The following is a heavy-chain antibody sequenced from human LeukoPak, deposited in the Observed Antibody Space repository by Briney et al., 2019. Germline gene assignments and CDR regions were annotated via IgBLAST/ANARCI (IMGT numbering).Heavy chain of an antibody. D-gene: IGHD3-10*01. CDR1: GGSISSYY. J-gene: IGHJ5*02. V-gene: IGHV4-59*01. Sequence: KTSETLSLTCTVSGGSISSYYWSWIRQPPGKGLEWIGYIYYSGGTNYNPSLKSRVTISVDTSKNQFSLKLSSVTAADTAVYYCARASIHYYGSGSYYDPVWFDPWGQGTLVTVSS. CDR3: ARASIHYYGSGSYYDPVWFDP. CDR2: IYYSGGT.